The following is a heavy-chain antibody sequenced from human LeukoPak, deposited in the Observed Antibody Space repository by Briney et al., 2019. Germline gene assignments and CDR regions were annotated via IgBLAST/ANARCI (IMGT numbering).Heavy chain of an antibody. CDR2: IYSGGST. J-gene: IGHJ3*02. CDR3: ARRTLYYYDSSGYSRPLDAFDI. D-gene: IGHD3-22*01. Sequence: GGSLRLSCAASGFTVSSNYMSWVRQAPGKGLEWVSVIYSGGSTYYADSVKGRFTISRDNSKNTLYLQMNSLKASDTAMYYCARRTLYYYDSSGYSRPLDAFDIWGQGTMVTVSS. V-gene: IGHV3-66*04. CDR1: GFTVSSNY.